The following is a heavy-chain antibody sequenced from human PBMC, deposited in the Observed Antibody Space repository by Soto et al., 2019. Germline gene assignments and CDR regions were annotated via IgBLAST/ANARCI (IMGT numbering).Heavy chain of an antibody. V-gene: IGHV4-59*01. D-gene: IGHD4-4*01. J-gene: IGHJ4*02. CDR3: ARAVTQYYFGY. CDR2: IYYSGST. CDR1: GGSISSYY. Sequence: PSETLSLTCTVSGGSISSYYWSWIRQPPGKGLEWIGYIYYSGSTNYNPSLKSRVTISVDTSKNQFSLKLSSVTAADTAVYYCARAVTQYYFGYWGQGTLVTVSS.